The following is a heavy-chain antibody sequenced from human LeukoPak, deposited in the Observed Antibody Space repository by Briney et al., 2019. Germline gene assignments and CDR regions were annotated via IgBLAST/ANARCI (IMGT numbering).Heavy chain of an antibody. V-gene: IGHV4-59*08. CDR1: GGSISSYY. Sequence: SETLSLTCTVSGGSISSYYWSWIRQPPGKGLEWIGYIYYSGSTNYNPSLKSRVTISVDTSKNQFSLKLSSVTAADTAVYYCARGSSSWKPFDYWGQGTLVTVSS. CDR2: IYYSGST. CDR3: ARGSSSWKPFDY. J-gene: IGHJ4*02. D-gene: IGHD6-13*01.